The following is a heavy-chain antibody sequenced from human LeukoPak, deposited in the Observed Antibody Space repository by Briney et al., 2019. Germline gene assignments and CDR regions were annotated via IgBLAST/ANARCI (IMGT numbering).Heavy chain of an antibody. CDR3: ARSPPENYYYYMDV. CDR1: GGSISNYY. D-gene: IGHD1-14*01. J-gene: IGHJ6*03. V-gene: IGHV4-59*12. Sequence: SETLSLTCTVSGGSISNYYWSGIRQPPGKGLEWIGYIYYSGSTDYNPSLKSRVTMSVDTSKNQFSLKLSSVTAADTAVYYCARSPPENYYYYMDVWGKGTTVTVSS. CDR2: IYYSGST.